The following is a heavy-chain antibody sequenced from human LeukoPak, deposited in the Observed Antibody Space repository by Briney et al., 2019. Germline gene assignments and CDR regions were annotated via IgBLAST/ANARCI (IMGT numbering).Heavy chain of an antibody. CDR2: IKQDGSEK. V-gene: IGHV3-7*01. CDR3: ARGLMTTVVTHYY. D-gene: IGHD4-23*01. Sequence: PGGSLRLSCAASGFTFSSYWMSWVRQAPGKGLEWVANIKQDGSEKYYVDSVKGRFTISRDNAKNSLYLQMNSLGAEDTAVYYCARGLMTTVVTHYYWGQGTLVTVSS. CDR1: GFTFSSYW. J-gene: IGHJ4*02.